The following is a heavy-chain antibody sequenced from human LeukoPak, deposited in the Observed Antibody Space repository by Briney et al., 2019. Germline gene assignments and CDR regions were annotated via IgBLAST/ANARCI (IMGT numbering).Heavy chain of an antibody. CDR3: ARADLVDGGPYLIGP. CDR2: INTKTGRT. D-gene: IGHD3-16*01. J-gene: IGHJ4*02. CDR1: GYSFTDYY. V-gene: IGHV1-2*02. Sequence: ASVSVSFKTSGYSFTDYYIHWVRQAPGQGLEWMGWINTKTGRTSSARKFQGRVTMTRDPSITTVYMDMAWLTSDDTAIYFCARADLVDGGPYLIGPWGQGNQVTVSS.